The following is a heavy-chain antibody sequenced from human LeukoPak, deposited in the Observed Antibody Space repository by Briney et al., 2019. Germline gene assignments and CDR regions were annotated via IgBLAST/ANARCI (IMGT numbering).Heavy chain of an antibody. CDR1: GGSFSNYF. J-gene: IGHJ4*02. CDR2: ITHHAGT. Sequence: SETLSCTCAVYGGSFSNYFLSWVRQPPGKGLEWIGEITHHAGTNYNPSLKSRVTISVDTSKNQFSLRLSSVAAADTAIYYCAPIFGDYSDFDSWGQGTLVTVSS. D-gene: IGHD4-17*01. V-gene: IGHV4-34*01. CDR3: APIFGDYSDFDS.